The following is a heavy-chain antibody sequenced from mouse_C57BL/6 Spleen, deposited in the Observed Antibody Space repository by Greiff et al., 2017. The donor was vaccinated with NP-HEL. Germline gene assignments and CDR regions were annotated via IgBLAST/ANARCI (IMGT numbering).Heavy chain of an antibody. CDR3: ARRRHDYEDYFDY. V-gene: IGHV1-7*01. CDR2: INPSSGYT. D-gene: IGHD2-4*01. Sequence: QVQLQQSGAELAKPGASVKLSCKASGYTFTSYWMHWVKQRPGQGLEWIGYINPSSGYTKYNQKFKDKATLTADKSSSTAYMQLSSLTYEDSAVYYCARRRHDYEDYFDYWGPGTTLTVSS. CDR1: GYTFTSYW. J-gene: IGHJ2*01.